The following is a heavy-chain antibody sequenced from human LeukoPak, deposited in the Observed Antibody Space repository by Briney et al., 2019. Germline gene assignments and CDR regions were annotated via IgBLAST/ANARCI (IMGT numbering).Heavy chain of an antibody. Sequence: PSETLSLTCAVYGGSFSGYYWSWLRQPPGKGLEWIGEINHSGSTNYNPSLKRRVTISVETCKNQFSLKLSSVTAADTAVYYCARAKVYYYDSSGYWRSHAFDIWGQGTMVIVSS. CDR3: ARAKVYYYDSSGYWRSHAFDI. CDR2: INHSGST. J-gene: IGHJ3*02. CDR1: GGSFSGYY. D-gene: IGHD3-22*01. V-gene: IGHV4-34*01.